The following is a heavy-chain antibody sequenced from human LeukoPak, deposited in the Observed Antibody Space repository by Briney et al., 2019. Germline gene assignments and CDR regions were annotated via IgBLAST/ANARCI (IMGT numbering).Heavy chain of an antibody. D-gene: IGHD1-26*01. CDR2: ISGGGIT. V-gene: IGHV3-23*01. J-gene: IGHJ6*02. CDR1: GFSFSSYV. Sequence: PGGSLRLSCAAFGFSFSSYVMSWVRQAAGKGLEWVSLISGGGITYYADSVKGRFTISRDNSKNTLYLQMNSLRAEDTAVYYCAKATRVGARGYYYYSMDVWGQGTTVTVSS. CDR3: AKATRVGARGYYYYSMDV.